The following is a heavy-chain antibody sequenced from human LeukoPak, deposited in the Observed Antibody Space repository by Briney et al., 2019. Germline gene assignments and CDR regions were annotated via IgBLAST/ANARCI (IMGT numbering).Heavy chain of an antibody. J-gene: IGHJ6*03. CDR3: ARVNTYYDFWSGYSDYYYYYYYMDV. Sequence: SETLSLTCTVSGGSISSSSYYWGWIRQPPGKGLEWIGSIYYSGSTYYNPSLKSRVTISVDTSKNQFSLKLSSVTAADTAVYHCARVNTYYDFWSGYSDYYYYYYYMDVWGKGTTVTVSS. CDR1: GGSISSSSYY. CDR2: IYYSGST. D-gene: IGHD3-3*01. V-gene: IGHV4-39*07.